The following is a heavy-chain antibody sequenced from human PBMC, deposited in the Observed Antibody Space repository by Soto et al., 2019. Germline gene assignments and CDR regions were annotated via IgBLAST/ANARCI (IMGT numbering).Heavy chain of an antibody. Sequence: ASVKVSCKASGYTFTSYGISWVRQAPGQGLEWMGWISAYNGNTNYSQKFQGRVTITRDTSASTAYMDLSSLRSEDTAIYYCARAISGYVTWGQGTLVTVSS. CDR1: GYTFTSYG. CDR3: ARAISGYVT. CDR2: ISAYNGNT. J-gene: IGHJ4*02. D-gene: IGHD5-12*01. V-gene: IGHV1-18*01.